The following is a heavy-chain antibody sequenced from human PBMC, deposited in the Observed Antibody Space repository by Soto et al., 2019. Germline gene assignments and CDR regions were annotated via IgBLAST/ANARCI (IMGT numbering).Heavy chain of an antibody. CDR3: ARGLVDTAMVDFDY. D-gene: IGHD5-18*01. V-gene: IGHV1-3*01. Sequence: ASVKVSCKASGYTFTSYAMHWVRQAPGQRLEWMGWINAGNGNTEYSQKFQGRVTITRDTSASTADMELSSLRSEDTSVYYCARGLVDTAMVDFDYWGQGTLVTVSS. CDR2: INAGNGNT. CDR1: GYTFTSYA. J-gene: IGHJ4*02.